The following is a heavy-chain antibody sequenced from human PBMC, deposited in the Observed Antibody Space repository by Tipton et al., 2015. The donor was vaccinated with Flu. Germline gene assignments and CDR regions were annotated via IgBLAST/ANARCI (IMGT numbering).Heavy chain of an antibody. J-gene: IGHJ4*02. Sequence: LRLSCTVSGGSVSSGTYYWSWIRQPAGEGLEWIGRVSMGGGTNYNPSLSSRVTITIDTSKNQFSLKLSSVTAADTAVYYCARLSSNWYHQLDNWGQGTLVTVSS. CDR3: ARLSSNWYHQLDN. V-gene: IGHV4-61*02. CDR2: VSMGGGT. CDR1: GGSVSSGTYY. D-gene: IGHD6-13*01.